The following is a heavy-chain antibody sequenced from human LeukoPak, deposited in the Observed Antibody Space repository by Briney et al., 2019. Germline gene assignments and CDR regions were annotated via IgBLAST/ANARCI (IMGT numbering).Heavy chain of an antibody. CDR1: GYTFTSYG. CDR3: AKGVAASGFYYYTDI. V-gene: IGHV1-18*01. D-gene: IGHD6-19*01. Sequence: ASVKVSCKASGYTFTSYGISWVRQAPGQGLEWRGWISAYNGNTNYAQKLQGRVTMTTDTSTSTAYMDLRTLRSGDPAVYSCAKGVAASGFYYYTDIWGRGTTVTISS. J-gene: IGHJ6*03. CDR2: ISAYNGNT.